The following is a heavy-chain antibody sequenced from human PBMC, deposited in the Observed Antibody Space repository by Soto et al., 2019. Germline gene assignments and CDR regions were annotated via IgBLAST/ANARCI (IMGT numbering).Heavy chain of an antibody. Sequence: EVQVVDSGGGLVQPGGSLRLSCAASGFTLSNFWVYWVRQAPGRGLVWVSGINTDGSSTTYADSVKGRFTISRDNAKDTVYLQMNSLRAEDTAVYYCARPDCSGGSCYSPPDYWCQGSLVTVSS. CDR3: ARPDCSGGSCYSPPDY. V-gene: IGHV3-74*03. CDR1: GFTLSNFW. J-gene: IGHJ4*02. CDR2: INTDGSST. D-gene: IGHD2-15*01.